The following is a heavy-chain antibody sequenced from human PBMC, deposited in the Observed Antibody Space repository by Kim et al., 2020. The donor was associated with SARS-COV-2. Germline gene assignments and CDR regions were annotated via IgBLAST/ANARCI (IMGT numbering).Heavy chain of an antibody. CDR3: ARDGTREEQYSSSWYQV. D-gene: IGHD6-13*01. Sequence: ASVKVSCKASGYTFTSYYMHWVRQAPGQGLEWIGIINPSGGSTSYAQKFQGRVTMTRDTSTSTVYMELSSLRSEDTAVYYCARDGTREEQYSSSWYQVWGQGTLVTVSS. V-gene: IGHV1-46*01. CDR1: GYTFTSYY. CDR2: INPSGGST. J-gene: IGHJ4*02.